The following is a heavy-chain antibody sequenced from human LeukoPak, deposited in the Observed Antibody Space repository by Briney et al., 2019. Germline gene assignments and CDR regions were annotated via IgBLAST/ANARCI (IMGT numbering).Heavy chain of an antibody. D-gene: IGHD5-18*01. CDR2: IYHSGST. J-gene: IGHJ4*02. CDR1: GYSISSGYY. V-gene: IGHV4-38-2*02. Sequence: SETLSLTCTVSGYSISSGYYWGWIGQPPGKGREWMGSIYHSGSTYYNPSLKSRVTISVDTSKNQFSPKTSSVTAADTAAYYCARENVQTATVKIDYWGQGILVTVSS. CDR3: ARENVQTATVKIDY.